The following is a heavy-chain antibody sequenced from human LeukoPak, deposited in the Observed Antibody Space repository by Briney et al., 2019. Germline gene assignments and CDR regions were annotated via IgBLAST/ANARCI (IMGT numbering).Heavy chain of an antibody. V-gene: IGHV5-51*01. J-gene: IGHJ4*02. CDR2: IYPGDSDT. CDR1: GYSFSSYW. CDR3: ARLSPRGYNYGPFDY. D-gene: IGHD5-18*01. Sequence: GESLKISCKGSGYSFSSYWIGWVRQMPGKDLEWMGIIYPGDSDTRYSPSFQGQVTISADKSISTAFLQWSSLKASDTAIYYCARLSPRGYNYGPFDYWGQGTLVPVSS.